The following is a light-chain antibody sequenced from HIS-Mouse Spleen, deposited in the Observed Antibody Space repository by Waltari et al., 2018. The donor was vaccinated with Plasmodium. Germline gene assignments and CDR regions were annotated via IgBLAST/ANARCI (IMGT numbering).Light chain of an antibody. V-gene: IGKV3-11*01. CDR1: QSVSSY. CDR3: QQRSNWPSLT. CDR2: DAS. Sequence: EIVLTQSPATLSLSPGERATLSCRASQSVSSYLACYQQKPGKAHRLLIDDASNRATGIPVRFSGSGSGTDFTLTISSLEPEDFAVYYCQQRSNWPSLTFGGGTKVEIK. J-gene: IGKJ4*01.